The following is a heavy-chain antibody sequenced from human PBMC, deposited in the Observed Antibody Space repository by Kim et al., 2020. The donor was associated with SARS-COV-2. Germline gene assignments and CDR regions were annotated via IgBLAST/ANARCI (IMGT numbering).Heavy chain of an antibody. CDR1: GYTFTGYY. D-gene: IGHD3-22*01. CDR2: INPNSGGT. J-gene: IGHJ4*02. Sequence: ASVKVSCKASGYTFTGYYMHWVRQAPGQGLEWMGRINPNSGGTNYAQKFQGRVTMTRDTSISTAYMELSRLRSDDTAVYYCARGPPYYYDSSGYWGDYWGQGPLSPVPS. V-gene: IGHV1-2*06. CDR3: ARGPPYYYDSSGYWGDY.